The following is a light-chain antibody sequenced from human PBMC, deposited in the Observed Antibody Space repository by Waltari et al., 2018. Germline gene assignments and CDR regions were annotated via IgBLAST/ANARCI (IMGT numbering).Light chain of an antibody. J-gene: IGKJ2*01. CDR3: QQYDSPPYA. Sequence: DIVMTQSPDSLAVSLGERATINCKSSQSVSYHSHSKNYLAWYQQQPGQPPKLVIYWASTRESGVPDRFSGSGSGTDFTLTISSLQAEDVAVYYCQQYDSPPYAFGQGTKLEIK. V-gene: IGKV4-1*01. CDR2: WAS. CDR1: QSVSYHSHSKNY.